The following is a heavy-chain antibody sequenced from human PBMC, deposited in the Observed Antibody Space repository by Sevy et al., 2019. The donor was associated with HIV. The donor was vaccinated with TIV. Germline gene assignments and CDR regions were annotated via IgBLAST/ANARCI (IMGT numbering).Heavy chain of an antibody. J-gene: IGHJ6*01. CDR2: IYPGDSDT. CDR1: GNSFSNYW. V-gene: IGHV5-51*01. CDR3: AKGARGTLPAYYYYGFNV. Sequence: GESLTISCKGSGNSFSNYWIAWVRQVPGKGLEWMGIIYPGDSDTRYSLSFQGQVTISVDKSITTAYLQWSSLKASDTAIYYCAKGARGTLPAYYYYGFNVWGQGTTVTVSS. D-gene: IGHD1-1*01.